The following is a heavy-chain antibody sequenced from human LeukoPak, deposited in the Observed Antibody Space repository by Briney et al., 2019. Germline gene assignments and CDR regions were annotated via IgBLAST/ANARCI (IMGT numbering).Heavy chain of an antibody. V-gene: IGHV4-59*08. D-gene: IGHD2/OR15-2a*01. J-gene: IGHJ4*02. CDR2: IYYSGST. Sequence: PSETLSLTCTVSGGSISNFYWSWIRQPPGKGLEWIGYIYYSGSTNYNPSLKSRVTISVDTSKNQFSLRLSSVTAADTAVYYRARTTSFDYWGQGTLVTVSS. CDR1: GGSISNFY. CDR3: ARTTSFDY.